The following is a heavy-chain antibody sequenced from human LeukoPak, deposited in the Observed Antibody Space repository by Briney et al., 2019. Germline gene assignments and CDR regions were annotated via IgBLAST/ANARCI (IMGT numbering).Heavy chain of an antibody. CDR1: GGTFSSYA. D-gene: IGHD2-2*01. CDR3: ARVVPAAEYFQH. V-gene: IGHV1-69*13. CDR2: IIPIFGTA. Sequence: ASVKVSCKASGGTFSSYAISWVRQAPGQGLEWMGGIIPIFGTANYAQKFQGRVTITADESTSTAYMELSSLRSEDTAVYYCARVVPAAEYFQHWGQGTLVTVSS. J-gene: IGHJ1*01.